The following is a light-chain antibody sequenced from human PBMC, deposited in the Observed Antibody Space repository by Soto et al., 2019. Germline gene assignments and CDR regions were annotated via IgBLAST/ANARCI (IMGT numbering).Light chain of an antibody. J-gene: IGKJ3*01. Sequence: IQLTQSPSSLSATVGDRVTITCRASQGISNYLVWYQQKPGKAPNLLIYGASTLQSGVPSRFSGSGSGTDFTLTIDSLQPEDVATYYCQQLNNYSRTFGPGTTVDIK. CDR3: QQLNNYSRT. CDR2: GAS. CDR1: QGISNY. V-gene: IGKV1-9*01.